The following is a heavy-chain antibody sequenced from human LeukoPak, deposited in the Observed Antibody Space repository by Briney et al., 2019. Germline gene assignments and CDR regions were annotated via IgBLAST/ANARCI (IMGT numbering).Heavy chain of an antibody. V-gene: IGHV3-23*01. CDR3: AKDHLLGGYDFWSGSPDDAFDI. J-gene: IGHJ3*02. D-gene: IGHD3-3*01. Sequence: GGSLRLSCAASGFTFSSYAMSWVRQAPGKGLEWVSAISGSGGSTYYADSVKGRFTISRDNSKNTLYLQMNSLRAEDTAVYYCAKDHLLGGYDFWSGSPDDAFDIWGQGTMVTVSS. CDR2: ISGSGGST. CDR1: GFTFSSYA.